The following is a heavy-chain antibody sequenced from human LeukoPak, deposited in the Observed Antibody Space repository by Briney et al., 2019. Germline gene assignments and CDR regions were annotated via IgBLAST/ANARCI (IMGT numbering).Heavy chain of an antibody. J-gene: IGHJ5*02. Sequence: GGSLRLSCAASGFTFSKYGMHWVRQAPGKGLEWVAVIWFDGINTNHADSVKGRFTVPRDNSKNTLFLQMNSLRAEDTAVYFCVRDYCSGGSCYESKWFDPWGQGTLVTVSS. D-gene: IGHD2-15*01. V-gene: IGHV3-33*01. CDR3: VRDYCSGGSCYESKWFDP. CDR1: GFTFSKYG. CDR2: IWFDGINT.